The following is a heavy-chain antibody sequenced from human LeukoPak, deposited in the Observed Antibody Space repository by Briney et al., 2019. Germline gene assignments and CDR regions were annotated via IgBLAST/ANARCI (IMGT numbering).Heavy chain of an antibody. CDR1: VFTFSSYS. CDR2: LSGSGNTV. CDR3: AKFSAPSGGSSGWPWVIDN. Sequence: GGSLRLSCAASVFTFSSYSMRWVRQARWKGREWVSALSGSGNTVYYANSVKGRFTISRDNSKNTLSLQMNSLRGEDTALYYCAKFSAPSGGSSGWPWVIDNWGQGTLVTVFS. V-gene: IGHV3-23*01. J-gene: IGHJ4*02. D-gene: IGHD3-16*01.